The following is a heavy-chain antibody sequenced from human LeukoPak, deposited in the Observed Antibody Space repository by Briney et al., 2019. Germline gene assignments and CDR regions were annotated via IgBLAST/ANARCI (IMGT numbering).Heavy chain of an antibody. J-gene: IGHJ5*02. D-gene: IGHD2-2*01. Sequence: ASVKVSCKASGYTFTGYYMHWVRQAPGQGLEWMGWINPNSGGTNYAQKFQGRVTMTRDTSISTAYMELSRLRSDDTAVYYCAREGNIVEVDWFDPWGQGTLVTVSS. CDR1: GYTFTGYY. CDR2: INPNSGGT. CDR3: AREGNIVEVDWFDP. V-gene: IGHV1-2*02.